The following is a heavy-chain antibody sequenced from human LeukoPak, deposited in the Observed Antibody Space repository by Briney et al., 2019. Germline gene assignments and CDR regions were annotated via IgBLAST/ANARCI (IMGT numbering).Heavy chain of an antibody. V-gene: IGHV3-30*02. D-gene: IGHD3-3*01. CDR2: IRFDGSDK. J-gene: IGHJ6*03. Sequence: GGSLRLSCAVSGFIFSNYGMYWVRQAPGKGLEWVAFIRFDGSDKYYADSVKGRFTISRDISNNTLDLQMNSLRGEDTAVYYCAKDGVLYYDSWSGHIPCYYYMDVWGKGTTVTVSS. CDR1: GFIFSNYG. CDR3: AKDGVLYYDSWSGHIPCYYYMDV.